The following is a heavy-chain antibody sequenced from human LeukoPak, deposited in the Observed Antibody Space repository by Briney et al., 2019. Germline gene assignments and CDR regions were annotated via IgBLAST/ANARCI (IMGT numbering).Heavy chain of an antibody. Sequence: PSVKVSSKASGYTFSGDYVHWVRQAPGQGLEWMGRINPSTGGTTYAQKFQGRVTMTRDTSVSTAYMELNRLPSDDTAVYFCARDRNLYSGSFASWGQGALVTVSS. D-gene: IGHD1-26*01. CDR1: GYTFSGDY. CDR2: INPSTGGT. J-gene: IGHJ4*02. CDR3: ARDRNLYSGSFAS. V-gene: IGHV1-2*06.